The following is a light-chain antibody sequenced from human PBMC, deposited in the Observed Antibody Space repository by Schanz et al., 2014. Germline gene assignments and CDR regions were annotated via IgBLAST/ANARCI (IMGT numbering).Light chain of an antibody. V-gene: IGLV4-69*01. CDR1: SGLSSYA. J-gene: IGLJ3*02. CDR3: QTWGTGIHV. Sequence: QPVLTQSPSASASLGASVKLTCTLSSGLSSYAIAWHQQQPEKGPRYLMKVNSDGSHSKGDGIPDRFSGSSSGAERYLTISSLQSEDEADYYCQTWGTGIHVFGGGTKLTVL. CDR2: VNSDGSH.